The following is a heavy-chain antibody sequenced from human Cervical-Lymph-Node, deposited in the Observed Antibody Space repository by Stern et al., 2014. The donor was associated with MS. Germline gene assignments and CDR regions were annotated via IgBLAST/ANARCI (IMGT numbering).Heavy chain of an antibody. D-gene: IGHD6-13*01. CDR3: ARVANFIAAAGTGWFDP. Sequence: EVQLVESGGGLVQPGGSLRLSCAASGFTFSSYWMSWVRQAPGKGLEWVANIKQDGSEKYYVDSVKGRFTISRDNAKNSLYLQMNSLRAEDTAVYYCARVANFIAAAGTGWFDPWGQGTLVTVSS. CDR2: IKQDGSEK. J-gene: IGHJ5*02. V-gene: IGHV3-7*01. CDR1: GFTFSSYW.